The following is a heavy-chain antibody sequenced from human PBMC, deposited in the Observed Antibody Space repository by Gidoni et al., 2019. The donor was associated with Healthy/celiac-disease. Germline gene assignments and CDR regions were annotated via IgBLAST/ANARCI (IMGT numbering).Heavy chain of an antibody. Sequence: AMHWVRQASGKGLEWVGRIRSKANSYATAYAASVKGRFTISRDDSKNTAYLQMNSLKTEDTAVYYCTVVVVAATRSSGMDVWGQGTTVTVSS. D-gene: IGHD2-15*01. CDR2: IRSKANSYAT. V-gene: IGHV3-73*01. CDR1: A. J-gene: IGHJ6*02. CDR3: TVVVVAATRSSGMDV.